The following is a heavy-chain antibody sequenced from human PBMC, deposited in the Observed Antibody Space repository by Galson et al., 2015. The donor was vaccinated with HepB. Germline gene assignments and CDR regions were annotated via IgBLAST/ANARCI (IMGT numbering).Heavy chain of an antibody. V-gene: IGHV3-23*01. Sequence: SLRLSCAASGFTFSSYAMTWVRQAPGKGLEWVSGVSGSGGSTYYADSVQGRFTISRDKSKNTLYLQMNSLRAEDTAVYYCAKAADFWSGHLDYWGQGTLVTVSS. D-gene: IGHD3-3*01. CDR1: GFTFSSYA. CDR3: AKAADFWSGHLDY. J-gene: IGHJ4*02. CDR2: VSGSGGST.